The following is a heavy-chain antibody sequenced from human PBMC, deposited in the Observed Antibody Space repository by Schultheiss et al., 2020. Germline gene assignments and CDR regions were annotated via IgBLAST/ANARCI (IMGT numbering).Heavy chain of an antibody. V-gene: IGHV1-2*02. J-gene: IGHJ4*02. CDR1: GYIFTAFY. CDR3: ALLEYSGSQFHY. D-gene: IGHD5-12*01. Sequence: ASVKVSCKASGYIFTAFYMHWVRQAPGQGLEWMGWIDPNSGDTRCAQNFQGRVTMTRDTSITTAYIEVSSLTSDDTAVFYCALLEYSGSQFHYWGQGTLVTVSS. CDR2: IDPNSGDT.